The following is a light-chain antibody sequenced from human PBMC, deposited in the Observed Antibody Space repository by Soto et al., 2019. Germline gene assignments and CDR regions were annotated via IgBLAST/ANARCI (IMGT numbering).Light chain of an antibody. CDR1: SAYSNYA. J-gene: IGLJ1*01. V-gene: IGLV9-49*01. CDR2: VGSGGIVG. CDR3: GADHVSGSNLVYV. Sequence: QAVVTQPPSAAASLGASVTLTCTLSSAYSNYAVDWYQQRPGKGPRFVMRVGSGGIVGSKGEGIPDRFSVSGSGLSRYLTIKDVQEEDEGDYHCGADHVSGSNLVYVFGAGTKLTVL.